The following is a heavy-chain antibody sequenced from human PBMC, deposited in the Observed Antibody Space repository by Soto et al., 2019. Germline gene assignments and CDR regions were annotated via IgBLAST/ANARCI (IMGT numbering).Heavy chain of an antibody. CDR3: GTVTTANYYFDY. V-gene: IGHV4-31*03. D-gene: IGHD4-17*01. Sequence: PSETLSLTCTVSGGSISSGGYYWSWIRQHPGKGLEWIGYIYYSGSTYYNPSLKSRVTISVDTSKNQLSLKLSSVTAADTAVYYCGTVTTANYYFDYWGQGTLVTVSS. CDR1: GGSISSGGYY. CDR2: IYYSGST. J-gene: IGHJ4*02.